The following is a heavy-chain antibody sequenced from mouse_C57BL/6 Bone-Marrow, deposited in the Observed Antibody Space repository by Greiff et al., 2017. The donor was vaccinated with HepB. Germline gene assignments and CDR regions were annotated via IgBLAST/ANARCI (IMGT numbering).Heavy chain of an antibody. J-gene: IGHJ2*01. V-gene: IGHV3-6*01. CDR2: ISYDGSN. CDR1: GYSITSGYN. Sequence: VQLKESGPGLVKPSQSLSLTCSVTGYSITSGYNWNWIRQFPGNKLEWMGYISYDGSNNYNPSLKNRISITRDTSKNQFFLKLNSVTTEDTATYYCARRRYYFDYWGQGTTLTVSS. CDR3: ARRRYYFDY.